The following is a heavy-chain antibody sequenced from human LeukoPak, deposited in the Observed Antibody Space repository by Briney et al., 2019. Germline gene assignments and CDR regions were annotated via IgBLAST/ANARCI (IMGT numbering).Heavy chain of an antibody. CDR3: ASSGSYRFDY. J-gene: IGHJ4*02. D-gene: IGHD1-26*01. V-gene: IGHV3-48*02. CDR1: GFTFSSYS. CDR2: ISSSSGTI. Sequence: GGSLRLSCAASGFTFSSYSMNWVRQARGKGLEWVSYISSSSGTIYYADSVKGRFTISRDNAKNSLYLQMNSLRDEDTAVYYCASSGSYRFDYWGQGTLVTVSS.